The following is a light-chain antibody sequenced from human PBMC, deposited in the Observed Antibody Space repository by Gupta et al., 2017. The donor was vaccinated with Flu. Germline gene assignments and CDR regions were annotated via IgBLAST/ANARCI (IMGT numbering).Light chain of an antibody. Sequence: QSALTHPRSVSGSPGQSVPISCSGTSSDVGGYNYVSWYQQHPGKAPTLMIYDVSKRPSGVPDRFSGSKSGNTASLTISGLQAEDEADYYCCSYAGSYAVFGGGTKLTVL. V-gene: IGLV2-11*01. CDR2: DVS. CDR1: SSDVGGYNY. CDR3: CSYAGSYAV. J-gene: IGLJ2*01.